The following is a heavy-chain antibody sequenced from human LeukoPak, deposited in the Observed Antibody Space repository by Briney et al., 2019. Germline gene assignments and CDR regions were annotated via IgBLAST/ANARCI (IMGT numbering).Heavy chain of an antibody. CDR1: GDTFSSYA. CDR3: GITEGTQGYYYMDV. CDR2: IIPIFGTA. Sequence: SVKVSCKASGDTFSSYAISWVRQAPGQGLEWMGGIIPIFGTANYAQKFQGRVTITADKSTSTAYMELSSLRSEDTAVYYCGITEGTQGYYYMDVWGKGTTVTVSS. V-gene: IGHV1-69*06. J-gene: IGHJ6*03. D-gene: IGHD3-16*01.